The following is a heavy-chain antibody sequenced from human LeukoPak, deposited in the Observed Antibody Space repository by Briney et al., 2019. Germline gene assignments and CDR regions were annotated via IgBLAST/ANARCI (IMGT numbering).Heavy chain of an antibody. CDR2: IFYSGST. CDR3: ARHPSMTTALFDY. CDR1: GCSFSSTNYY. Sequence: SETLSLTCTVSGCSFSSTNYYWGWIRRPPGKGLEWIGSIFYSGSTYYNPSLKSRVTISVDTSKNHISLRMSSVTAADTAVYYCARHPSMTTALFDYWGQGTLVTVSS. D-gene: IGHD4-17*01. J-gene: IGHJ4*02. V-gene: IGHV4-39*01.